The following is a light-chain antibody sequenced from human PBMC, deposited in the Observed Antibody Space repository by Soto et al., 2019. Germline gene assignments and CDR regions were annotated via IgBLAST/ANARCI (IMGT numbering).Light chain of an antibody. CDR1: SSNIGSNY. Sequence: QSVLTQPPSASGTPGQRVTISCSGSSSNIGSNYVYWYQQLPGTAPKLLIYRNNQRPSGVPDRFSGSKSGTSASLAISGLRSEDEADYYCCSYGGSRTPLFGGGTKLTVL. J-gene: IGLJ2*01. CDR2: RNN. CDR3: CSYGGSRTPL. V-gene: IGLV1-47*01.